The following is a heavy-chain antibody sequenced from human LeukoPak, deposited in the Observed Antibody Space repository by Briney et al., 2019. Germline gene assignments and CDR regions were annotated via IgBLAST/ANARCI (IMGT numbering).Heavy chain of an antibody. J-gene: IGHJ4*02. V-gene: IGHV3-15*01. CDR3: AKEMDNGGYFDY. CDR2: IKSKTDGGTT. CDR1: GFTFSNAW. D-gene: IGHD3-16*01. Sequence: PGGSLRLSCAASGFTFSNAWMSWVRQAPGKGLEWVGRIKSKTDGGTTDYAAPVKGRFTISRDDSKNTLYLQMNSLKTEDTAVYYCAKEMDNGGYFDYWGQGTLVTVSS.